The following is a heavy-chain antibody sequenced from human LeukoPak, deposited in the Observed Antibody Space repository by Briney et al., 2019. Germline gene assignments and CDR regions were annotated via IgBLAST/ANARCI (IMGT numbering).Heavy chain of an antibody. V-gene: IGHV4-59*08. CDR3: ARHQDGGTYPLDS. CDR1: GGSISPKY. CDR2: IHYSGTT. Sequence: QPSETLSLICTVSGGSISPKYWRWLRQSPGEGLEWIAYIHYSGTTNYNPSLKSRVTISVDTSKNQFSLRVTSVTAADTAIYYCARHQDGGTYPLDSWGQGVLVTVSS. D-gene: IGHD3-16*01. J-gene: IGHJ4*02.